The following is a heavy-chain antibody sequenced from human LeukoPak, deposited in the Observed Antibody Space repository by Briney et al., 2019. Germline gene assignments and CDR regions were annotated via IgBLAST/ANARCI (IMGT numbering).Heavy chain of an antibody. CDR3: ARGSSDWFDYFDY. V-gene: IGHV3-21*01. J-gene: IGHJ4*02. CDR2: ISSSGNYM. CDR1: GFTFSRYS. D-gene: IGHD6-19*01. Sequence: PGGSLRLSCADSGFTFSRYSMNWVRQAPGKGLEWVSSISSSGNYMYYADSVKGRFTISRDNAKNSLYLQMNSLRAEDTAVYYCARGSSDWFDYFDYWGQGTLVTVSS.